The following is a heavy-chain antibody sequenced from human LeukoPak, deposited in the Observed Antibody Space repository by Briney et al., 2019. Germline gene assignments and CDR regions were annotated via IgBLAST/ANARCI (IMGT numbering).Heavy chain of an antibody. Sequence: SQTLSLTCTVSGGSISSGGYYWSWIRQHPGKGLEWIGYIYYSGSTYYNPSLKSRVTISVDTSKNQFSLKLSSVTAADTAVYYCARCSSWNYGQHYYYYGMDVWGQGTTVTVSS. V-gene: IGHV4-31*03. CDR2: IYYSGST. D-gene: IGHD1-7*01. J-gene: IGHJ6*02. CDR1: GGSISSGGYY. CDR3: ARCSSWNYGQHYYYYGMDV.